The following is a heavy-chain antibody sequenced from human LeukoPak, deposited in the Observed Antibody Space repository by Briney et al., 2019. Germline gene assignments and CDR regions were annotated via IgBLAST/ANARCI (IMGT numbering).Heavy chain of an antibody. CDR3: AKSSLNSSGYSKRAAGPFDY. CDR2: IWYDGSNK. V-gene: IGHV3-33*06. Sequence: PGGSLRLSCAASGFTFSSYGMHWVRQAPGKGLEWVAIIWYDGSNKYHADSVKGRFTISRDNSKNTLYLQMNSLRAEDTAVYFCAKSSLNSSGYSKRAAGPFDYWGQGTLVTVSS. CDR1: GFTFSSYG. J-gene: IGHJ4*02. D-gene: IGHD3-22*01.